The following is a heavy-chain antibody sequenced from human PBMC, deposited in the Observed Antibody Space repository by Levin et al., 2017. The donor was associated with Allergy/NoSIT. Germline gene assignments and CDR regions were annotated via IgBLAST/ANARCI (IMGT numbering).Heavy chain of an antibody. CDR1: GFTFSSYW. CDR2: IKQDGSEK. J-gene: IGHJ4*02. V-gene: IGHV3-7*01. CDR3: ARDGPYYYDSSGYCDY. Sequence: GGSLRLSCAASGFTFSSYWMSWVRQAPGKGLEWVANIKQDGSEKYYVDSVKGRFTISRDNAKNSLYLQMNSLRAEDTAVYYCARDGPYYYDSSGYCDYWGQGTLVTVSS. D-gene: IGHD3-22*01.